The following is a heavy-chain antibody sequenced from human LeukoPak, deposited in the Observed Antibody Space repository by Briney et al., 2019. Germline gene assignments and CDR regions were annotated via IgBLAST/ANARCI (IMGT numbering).Heavy chain of an antibody. J-gene: IGHJ5*02. D-gene: IGHD2-15*01. V-gene: IGHV3-11*06. CDR3: ARERRYCSGSSCSNWFDP. CDR1: GFTFSGFY. CDR2: ISGRSTYT. Sequence: GGSLRLSCAASGFTFSGFYMSWIRQTPGRGLEWVSYISGRSTYTNYADSVKGRFTISRDNAGNSLYLQMSSLRAEDTAVYYCARERRYCSGSSCSNWFDPWGQGTLVTVSS.